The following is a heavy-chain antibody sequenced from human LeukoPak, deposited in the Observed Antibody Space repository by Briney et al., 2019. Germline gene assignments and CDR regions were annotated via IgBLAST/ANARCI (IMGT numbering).Heavy chain of an antibody. J-gene: IGHJ4*02. CDR1: GFTFSSYG. CDR3: ARQYCSSTSCHYFDY. CDR2: ISYGGSDK. D-gene: IGHD2-2*01. V-gene: IGHV3-30*03. Sequence: PGGSLRLSCAASGFTFSSYGMHWVRQAPGKGLEWVAVISYGGSDKNYADSVKGRFTISRDNSKNTLYLQMDSLRVEDTAVYYCARQYCSSTSCHYFDYWGQGTLVTVSS.